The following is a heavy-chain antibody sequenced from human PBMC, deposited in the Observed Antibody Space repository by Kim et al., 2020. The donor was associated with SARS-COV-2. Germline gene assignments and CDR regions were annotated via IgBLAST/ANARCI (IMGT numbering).Heavy chain of an antibody. CDR1: GFTFSSYA. V-gene: IGHV3-23*01. CDR2: LSGSGGNT. D-gene: IGHD2-2*01. Sequence: GGSLRLSCAASGFTFSSYAMSWVRQAPGKGLEWVSILSGSGGNTYYTDSVKGRFTISRDNSKNTLYLQMNNLRAEDTAIYYCAKLSSGTRHLDYWGQGTL. J-gene: IGHJ4*02. CDR3: AKLSSGTRHLDY.